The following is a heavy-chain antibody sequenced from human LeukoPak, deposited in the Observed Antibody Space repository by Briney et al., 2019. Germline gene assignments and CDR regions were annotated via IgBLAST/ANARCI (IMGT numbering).Heavy chain of an antibody. CDR1: GFTFSSYA. J-gene: IGHJ4*02. CDR2: IPYDGSNK. D-gene: IGHD3-22*01. CDR3: ARDQYYYDSSGYGFDY. Sequence: WRSLRLSCAASGFTFSSYAMHWVRQAPGKGLELVAVIPYDGSNKYYADSVKGRFTISRDNSKKTLYLQMNSLRAEDTAVYYCARDQYYYDSSGYGFDYWGQGTLVTVSS. V-gene: IGHV3-30-3*01.